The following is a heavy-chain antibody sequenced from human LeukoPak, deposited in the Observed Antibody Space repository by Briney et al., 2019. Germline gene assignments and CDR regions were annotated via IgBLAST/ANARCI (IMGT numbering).Heavy chain of an antibody. CDR3: ASRYCSGGSCYFRY. D-gene: IGHD2-15*01. Sequence: SETLSLTCTVSGGSISSYYWSWIRQPAGKGLEWIGYIYYSGSTNYNPSLKSRVTISVDTSKNQFSLKLSSVTAADTAVYYCASRYCSGGSCYFRYWGQGTLVTVSS. V-gene: IGHV4-59*01. J-gene: IGHJ4*02. CDR1: GGSISSYY. CDR2: IYYSGST.